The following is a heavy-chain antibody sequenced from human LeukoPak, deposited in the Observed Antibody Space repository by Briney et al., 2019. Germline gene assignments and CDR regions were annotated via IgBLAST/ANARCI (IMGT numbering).Heavy chain of an antibody. V-gene: IGHV4-39*07. D-gene: IGHD6-13*01. CDR3: ARAYSPPQWSPFDY. CDR1: GGSISSSSYY. CDR2: IYYSGST. Sequence: SETLSLTCTASGGSISSSSYYWGWIRQPPGKGLEWIGSIYYSGSTYYKPSLKSRVTISLDTSKNQFSLKLSSVTAADTAVYYCARAYSPPQWSPFDYWGQGTLVTVSS. J-gene: IGHJ4*02.